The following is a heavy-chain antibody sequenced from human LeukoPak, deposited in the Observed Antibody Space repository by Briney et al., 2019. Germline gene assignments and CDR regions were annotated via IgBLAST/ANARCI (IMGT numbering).Heavy chain of an antibody. D-gene: IGHD5-24*01. CDR2: IKEDGSET. Sequence: GGSLRLSCAASGFTFKKYWMNWVRQAPGKGLECLANIKEDGSETYYADSVKGRFTISRDNPKNLLFLQINSLRVEDTAVYYCARETPRRGETRDGYRWGQGTLVTVSS. J-gene: IGHJ4*02. V-gene: IGHV3-7*01. CDR1: GFTFKKYW. CDR3: ARETPRRGETRDGYR.